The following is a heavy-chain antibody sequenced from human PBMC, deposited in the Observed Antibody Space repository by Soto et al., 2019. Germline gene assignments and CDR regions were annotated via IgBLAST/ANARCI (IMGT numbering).Heavy chain of an antibody. D-gene: IGHD6-19*01. CDR2: TSSDGINE. J-gene: IGHJ4*02. Sequence: QVQLVESGGGVVQPGRSLRLSCAASGFTLSSYTMYWVRQAPGKGLEWVASTSSDGINEYYADSAKGRFTISRDNSKNTLFVQMNSLRAEDSAMYFCARERSLAVAAPGYWCQGTLVTVSS. V-gene: IGHV3-30-3*01. CDR1: GFTLSSYT. CDR3: ARERSLAVAAPGY.